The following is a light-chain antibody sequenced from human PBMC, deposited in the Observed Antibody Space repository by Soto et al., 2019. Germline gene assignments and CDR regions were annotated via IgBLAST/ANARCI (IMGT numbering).Light chain of an antibody. J-gene: IGKJ1*01. CDR1: QSVSSD. CDR2: RAS. CDR3: QQYSNWPPWT. V-gene: IGKV3-15*01. Sequence: EIVMTQSPATLSVSPGERTTLXXRASQSVSSDFAWYQQKPGQGPRLIXFRASSRATGVPARFSASGSGTEFTLTISGLQSEDFAIYYCQQYSNWPPWTFGPGTKVDIK.